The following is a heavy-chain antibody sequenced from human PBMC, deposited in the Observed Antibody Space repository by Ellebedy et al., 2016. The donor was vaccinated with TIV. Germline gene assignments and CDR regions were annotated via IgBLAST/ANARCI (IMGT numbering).Heavy chain of an antibody. V-gene: IGHV1-69*06. CDR3: ARFVMERRRYYYGMDV. Sequence: ASVKVSCKASGYTFTSYGISWVRQAPGQGLEWMGGIIPIFGTANYAQKFQGRVTITADKSTSTAYMELSSLRSEDTAVYYCARFVMERRRYYYGMDVWGQGTTVTVSS. CDR1: GYTFTSYG. D-gene: IGHD1-1*01. CDR2: IIPIFGTA. J-gene: IGHJ6*02.